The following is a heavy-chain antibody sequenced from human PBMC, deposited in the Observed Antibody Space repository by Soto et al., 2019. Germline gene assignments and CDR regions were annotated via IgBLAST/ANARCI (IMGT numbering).Heavy chain of an antibody. J-gene: IGHJ3*01. CDR3: ARRLDDRADEGFDV. D-gene: IGHD3-16*01. V-gene: IGHV1-69*18. CDR2: IIPLFGTT. CDR1: GGTFSTYT. Sequence: QVHLVQSGAEVRKPGSSVKVSCKASGGTFSTYTIYWVRQAPGQGLEWMGRIIPLFGTTKYAQNFQDRVTITAEDPTSTTYMELSSLRAEDTAVYYCARRLDDRADEGFDVWGEGTAVTVSA.